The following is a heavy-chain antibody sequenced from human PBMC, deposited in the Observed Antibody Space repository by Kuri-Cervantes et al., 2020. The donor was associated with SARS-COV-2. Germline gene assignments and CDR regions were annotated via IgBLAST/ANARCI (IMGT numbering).Heavy chain of an antibody. CDR1: GGSMRSYF. V-gene: IGHV4-59*12. Sequence: SETLSLTCTVSGGSMRSYFWTWIRQPPGKPLEYIGYIYYSGSSNYNPSLKSRVTISIDTSKNQFSLKLSSVTAADTAVYYCARDLWYYGSGSSELTDAFDIWGQGTMVTVSS. CDR3: ARDLWYYGSGSSELTDAFDI. J-gene: IGHJ3*02. CDR2: IYYSGSS. D-gene: IGHD3-10*01.